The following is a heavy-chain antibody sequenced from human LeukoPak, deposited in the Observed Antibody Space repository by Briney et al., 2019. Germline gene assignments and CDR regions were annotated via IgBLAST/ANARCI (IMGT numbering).Heavy chain of an antibody. J-gene: IGHJ5*02. V-gene: IGHV4-39*07. CDR3: AGAGRTKFDP. Sequence: SETLSLTCTVSGGSISSSSYYWGWIRQPPGKGLEWIGSIYYSGSTYYNPSLKSRVTISVDTSKNQFSLKLSSVTAADTAVYYCAGAGRTKFDPWGQGILVTVSS. CDR2: IYYSGST. D-gene: IGHD2-15*01. CDR1: GGSISSSSYY.